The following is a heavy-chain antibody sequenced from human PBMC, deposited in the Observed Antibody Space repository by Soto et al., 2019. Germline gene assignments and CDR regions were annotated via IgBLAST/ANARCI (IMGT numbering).Heavy chain of an antibody. J-gene: IGHJ4*02. D-gene: IGHD3-16*02. Sequence: PSETLSLTCAVSGGSISSSNWWSWVRQPPGKGLEWIGEIYHSGSTNYNPSLKSRVTISVDKSKNQFSLKLSSVTAADTAVYYCARRGAIGLLRTNDYWGQGTLVTVSS. CDR2: IYHSGST. CDR3: ARRGAIGLLRTNDY. V-gene: IGHV4-4*02. CDR1: GGSISSSNW.